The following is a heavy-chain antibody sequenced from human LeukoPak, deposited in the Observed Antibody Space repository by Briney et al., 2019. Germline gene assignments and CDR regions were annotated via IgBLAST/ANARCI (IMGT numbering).Heavy chain of an antibody. Sequence: GGSLSLSCAASGFTFSSYGMHWVRQAPGKGLEWVAVISYDGSNKYYADSVKGRFTISRDNSKNTLYLQMNSLRAEDTAVYYCAKDGNYAHFDYWGQGTLVTVSS. CDR1: GFTFSSYG. CDR2: ISYDGSNK. V-gene: IGHV3-30*18. CDR3: AKDGNYAHFDY. J-gene: IGHJ4*02. D-gene: IGHD1-7*01.